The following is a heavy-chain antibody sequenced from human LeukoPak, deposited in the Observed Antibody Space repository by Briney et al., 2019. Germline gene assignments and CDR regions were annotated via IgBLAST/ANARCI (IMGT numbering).Heavy chain of an antibody. CDR1: GGSLSSSSYY. CDR3: ALSGSYTRAFDY. J-gene: IGHJ4*02. Sequence: SETLSLTCTVSGGSLSSSSYYWGWLRQPPGKGLEWIGSIYYSGSTYYNPSLKSRVTISVDTSKNQFSLKLSSVTAADTAVYYCALSGSYTRAFDYWGQGTLVTVSS. V-gene: IGHV4-39*01. D-gene: IGHD1-26*01. CDR2: IYYSGST.